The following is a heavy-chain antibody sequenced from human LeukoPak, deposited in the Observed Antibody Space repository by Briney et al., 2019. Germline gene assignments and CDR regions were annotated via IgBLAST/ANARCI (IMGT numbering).Heavy chain of an antibody. CDR2: ISGSGGST. CDR1: GFTFSSYA. CDR3: AKDSYYYDSSSYYYY. Sequence: PGGSLRLSCAASGFTFSSYAMIWGRQAPGKGLEWGSGISGSGGSTYYADSVKGRFTISRDNSKNTLYLQMNSLRAEDTAVYYCAKDSYYYDSSSYYYYWGQGTRVTVSS. J-gene: IGHJ4*02. V-gene: IGHV3-23*01. D-gene: IGHD3-22*01.